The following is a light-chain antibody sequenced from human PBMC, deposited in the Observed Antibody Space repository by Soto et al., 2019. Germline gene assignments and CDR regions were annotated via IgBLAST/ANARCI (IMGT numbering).Light chain of an antibody. CDR1: QSVSSR. CDR3: QQRSNWPRT. J-gene: IGKJ1*01. V-gene: IGKV3D-20*02. CDR2: GAS. Sequence: IAMTHSPGTLSLSPGEIAALSGRASQSVSSRLAWYQQKPGQAPRLLISGASSRATGIPDRFSGSGSGTDFTLTISRLEPEDFAVYYCQQRSNWPRTFGQGTKVDIK.